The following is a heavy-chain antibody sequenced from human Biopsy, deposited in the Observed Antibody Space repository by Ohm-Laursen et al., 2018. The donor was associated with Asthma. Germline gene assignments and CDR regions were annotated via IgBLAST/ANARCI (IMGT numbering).Heavy chain of an antibody. J-gene: IGHJ6*02. CDR3: ARGPNYHGSGRAPIGMDV. CDR1: GGSVSTGSYY. Sequence: SETLSLTCTVSGGSVSTGSYYWSWIRQPPGKGLEWLGYIYYIGSDNYNPSLKSRVTISVDTSKNQFSLRLNSVTAADTAVYYCARGPNYHGSGRAPIGMDVWGQGIPVTVSS. CDR2: IYYIGSD. D-gene: IGHD3-10*01. V-gene: IGHV4-61*01.